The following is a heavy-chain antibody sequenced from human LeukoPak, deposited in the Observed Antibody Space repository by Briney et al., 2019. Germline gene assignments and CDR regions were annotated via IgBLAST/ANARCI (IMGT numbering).Heavy chain of an antibody. V-gene: IGHV3-23*01. D-gene: IGHD6-19*01. Sequence: GGSLRLSCAASGFTFSSYAMSWVRQAPGKGLEWVSAISGSGGSTYYADSVKGRFTISRDNSKNTLYLQMNSLRAEDTAVYYCARDRIAVAGIPSFDYWGQGTLVTVSS. J-gene: IGHJ4*02. CDR3: ARDRIAVAGIPSFDY. CDR1: GFTFSSYA. CDR2: ISGSGGST.